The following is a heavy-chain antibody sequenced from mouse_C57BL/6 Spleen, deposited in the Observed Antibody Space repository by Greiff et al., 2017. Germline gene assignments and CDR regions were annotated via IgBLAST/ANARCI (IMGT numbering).Heavy chain of an antibody. CDR2: IDPENGDT. V-gene: IGHV14-4*01. CDR1: GFNIKDDY. Sequence: VQLKESGAELVRPGASVKLSCTASGFNIKDDYMHWVKQRPEQGLEWIRWIDPENGDTEYASKFQGKATITADTSSNTAYLQLSSLTSEDTAVYYCTSYYAMDYWGQGTSVTVSS. J-gene: IGHJ4*01. CDR3: TSYYAMDY.